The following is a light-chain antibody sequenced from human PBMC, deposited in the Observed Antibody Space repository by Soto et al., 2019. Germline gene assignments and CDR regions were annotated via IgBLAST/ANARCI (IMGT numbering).Light chain of an antibody. CDR3: QQYNAWPRT. CDR1: QSVASNY. V-gene: IGKV3-20*01. J-gene: IGKJ1*01. CDR2: DAS. Sequence: EIVLTQSPGTLSLSPGERATLSCRASQSVASNYLGWYQQKPGQAPRVLIFDASIRATGIPDRFSASGSGSDFTLTISRLEPDDFAVYYCQQYNAWPRTFGQGTKVDIK.